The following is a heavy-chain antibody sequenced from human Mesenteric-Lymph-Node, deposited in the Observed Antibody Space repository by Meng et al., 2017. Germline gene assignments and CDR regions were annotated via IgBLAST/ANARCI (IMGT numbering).Heavy chain of an antibody. J-gene: IGHJ4*02. CDR1: GYTLTRYP. D-gene: IGHD6-19*01. Sequence: GQLVKSGSELKKPGASVRVSCKASGYTLTRYPMNWVRQAPGQGLEWMGWISTNTGNPTYAQGFTGRFVFSVDTSVSTAYLQISSLKAEDTAVYYCGTLKYTSGFYGPAYWGQGALVTVSS. V-gene: IGHV7-4-1*02. CDR3: GTLKYTSGFYGPAY. CDR2: ISTNTGNP.